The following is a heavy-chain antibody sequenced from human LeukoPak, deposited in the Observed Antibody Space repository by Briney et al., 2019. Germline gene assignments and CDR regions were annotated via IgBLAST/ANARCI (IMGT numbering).Heavy chain of an antibody. D-gene: IGHD1-26*01. V-gene: IGHV3-21*01. J-gene: IGHJ4*02. Sequence: GGSLRLSCAASGFTFSTYSINWFRQAPGKGLEWVSFISSSSSYIYYADSVKGRFTISRDNAKNSLYLQMSSLRADDTAVYYCARAKWELRVLLGYWGQGTLVTVSS. CDR3: ARAKWELRVLLGY. CDR2: ISSSSSYI. CDR1: GFTFSTYS.